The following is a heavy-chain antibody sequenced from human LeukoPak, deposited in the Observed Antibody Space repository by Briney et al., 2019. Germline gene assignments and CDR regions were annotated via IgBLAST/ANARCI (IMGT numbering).Heavy chain of an antibody. CDR1: GFTFSSYS. J-gene: IGHJ6*03. D-gene: IGHD2-2*02. CDR2: ISSSSSYI. CDR3: ARRYCSSTSCYTSYYYYMDV. Sequence: GGSLRLSCAASGFTFSSYSMNWVRQAPGKGLEWVSSISSSSSYIYYADSVKGRFTISRDNAKNSLYLQVNSLRAEDTAVYYCARRYCSSTSCYTSYYYYMDVWGKGTTVTVSS. V-gene: IGHV3-21*01.